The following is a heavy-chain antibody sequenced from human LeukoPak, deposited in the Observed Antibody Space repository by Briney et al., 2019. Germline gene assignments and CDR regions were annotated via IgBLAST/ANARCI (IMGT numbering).Heavy chain of an antibody. CDR2: ISSSGSTI. CDR3: AREDIRLDYFDY. J-gene: IGHJ4*02. V-gene: IGHV3-48*03. Sequence: GGSLRLSCAASGFTFNRYEMNWVRQAPGKGLEWVSYISSSGSTIYYADSVKGRFTISRDDAKNSLYLQMNSLRAEDTAVYYCAREDIRLDYFDYWGQGTLVTVSS. D-gene: IGHD6-19*01. CDR1: GFTFNRYE.